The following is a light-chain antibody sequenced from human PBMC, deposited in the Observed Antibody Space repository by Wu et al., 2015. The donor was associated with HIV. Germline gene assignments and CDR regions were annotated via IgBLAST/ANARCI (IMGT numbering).Light chain of an antibody. CDR1: QSVSSRN. V-gene: IGKV3-20*01. CDR3: QHYGSSRWT. CDR2: GAS. Sequence: DIVMTQSPVTLSVSPGERATLSCRASQSVSSRNLAWYHQIPSQPPRLLIYGASSRATGIPDRFSGSGSGTDFTLTISRLEPEDFAMYYCQHYGSSRWTFGQGTKVEI. J-gene: IGKJ1*01.